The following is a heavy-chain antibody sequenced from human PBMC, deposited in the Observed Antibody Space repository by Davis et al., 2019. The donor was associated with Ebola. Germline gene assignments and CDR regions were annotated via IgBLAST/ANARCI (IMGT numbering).Heavy chain of an antibody. J-gene: IGHJ4*02. Sequence: GGSLRLSCAASGFTFSSYWMSWVRQAPGKGLECLAMIKHDGRDKYYMHSVEGRFTISRDNARSSLYLQMNSLRAEDTAVYYCAKVGGKAADRDYWGQGTLVTVSS. D-gene: IGHD6-13*01. CDR3: AKVGGKAADRDY. CDR1: GFTFSSYW. CDR2: IKHDGRDK. V-gene: IGHV3-7*01.